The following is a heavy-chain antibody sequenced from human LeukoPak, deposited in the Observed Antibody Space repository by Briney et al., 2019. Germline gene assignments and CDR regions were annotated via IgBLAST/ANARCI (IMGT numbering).Heavy chain of an antibody. Sequence: PGGSLRLSCAASGFTFSSYSMNWVRQAPGKGLEWVSSISSSSSYIYYADSVKGRFTISRDNAKNSLYLQMNSLRAEDTAVYYCARVPYYYGSSEDYWGQGTLVTVSS. CDR1: GFTFSSYS. D-gene: IGHD3-22*01. CDR3: ARVPYYYGSSEDY. V-gene: IGHV3-21*01. J-gene: IGHJ4*02. CDR2: ISSSSSYI.